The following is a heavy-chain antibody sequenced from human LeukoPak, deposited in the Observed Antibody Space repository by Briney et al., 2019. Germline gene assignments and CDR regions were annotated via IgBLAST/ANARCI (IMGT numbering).Heavy chain of an antibody. Sequence: SQTLSLTCTVSGGSISSGDYYWSWIRQPPGKGLEWIGYIYYSGSTYYNLSLKSRVTISVDTSKNQFSLKLSFVTAADTAVYYCARDLMGTMVRRGFDPWGQGTLVTVSS. CDR2: IYYSGST. V-gene: IGHV4-30-4*08. CDR1: GGSISSGDYY. D-gene: IGHD3-10*01. J-gene: IGHJ5*02. CDR3: ARDLMGTMVRRGFDP.